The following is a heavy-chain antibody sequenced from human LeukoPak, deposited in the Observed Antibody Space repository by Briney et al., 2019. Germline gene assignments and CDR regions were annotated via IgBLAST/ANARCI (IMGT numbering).Heavy chain of an antibody. CDR2: IGPTGTDR. D-gene: IGHD1-14*01. J-gene: IGHJ4*02. CDR3: ATETIGRHYDY. V-gene: IGHV3-21*01. Sequence: GGSLRLSCAASGFTFSSCGFNWVRQAPGKGLEWVSSIGPTGTDRYHADSVRGRFTIYRDNAKNSMYLQMDSLRDEDTAVYYCATETIGRHYDYWGQGTLLTVSS. CDR1: GFTFSSCG.